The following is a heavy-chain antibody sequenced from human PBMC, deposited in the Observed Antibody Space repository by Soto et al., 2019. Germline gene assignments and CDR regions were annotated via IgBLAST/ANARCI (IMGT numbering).Heavy chain of an antibody. V-gene: IGHV3-13*01. CDR1: GFTFSSYD. J-gene: IGHJ4*02. CDR2: IGTAGDT. D-gene: IGHD4-17*01. CDR3: ARGGGHDYGDSAIDY. Sequence: GGSLRLSCAASGFTFSSYDMHWVRQATGKGLEWVSAIGTAGDTYYPGSVKGRFTISRENAKNSLYLQMNSLRAGDTAVYYCARGGGHDYGDSAIDYWGQGTLVTVSS.